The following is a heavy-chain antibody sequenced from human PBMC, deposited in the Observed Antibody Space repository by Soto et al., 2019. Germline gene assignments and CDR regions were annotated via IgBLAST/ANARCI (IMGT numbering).Heavy chain of an antibody. CDR2: ISSSSSYT. D-gene: IGHD6-19*01. CDR1: GGTFRDFY. J-gene: IGHJ4*02. Sequence: LRHWRAAAGGTFRDFYIRWIRQAPGKGLEWVSYISSSSSYTNYADSVKGRFTISRDNAKNSLYLQMNSLRAEDTAVYYCASLIAVAGTDFGYWGERPLVTVSS. CDR3: ASLIAVAGTDFGY. V-gene: IGHV3-11*06.